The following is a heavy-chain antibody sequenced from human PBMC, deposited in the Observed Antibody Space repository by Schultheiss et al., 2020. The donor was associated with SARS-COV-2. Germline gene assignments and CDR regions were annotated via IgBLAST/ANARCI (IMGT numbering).Heavy chain of an antibody. CDR1: GFTFSSYG. D-gene: IGHD3-3*01. V-gene: IGHV3-30*06. J-gene: IGHJ6*02. CDR3: ARDGSSHFDFRSAFGYYYGMDV. CDR2: ISYDGSKK. Sequence: GGSLRLSCAASGFTFSSYGMHWVRQAPGKGLEWVAVISYDGSKKYYADSVKGRFTISRENSKNTLYLQMSSLRPEDTALYYCARDGSSHFDFRSAFGYYYGMDVWGQGATVTVSS.